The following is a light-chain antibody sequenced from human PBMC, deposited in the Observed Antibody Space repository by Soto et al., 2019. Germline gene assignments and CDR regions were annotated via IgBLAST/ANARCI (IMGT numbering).Light chain of an antibody. CDR3: QHYNSYSEA. Sequence: DIQMTQSPSTLSGSVGDRVTITCRASQTISSWLAWYQQKPGKAPKLLIYKASTLKSGVPSRFSGSGSGTEFTLTISSLQPDDFAYYYCQHYNSYSEAFGKGTKVELK. J-gene: IGKJ1*01. CDR1: QTISSW. CDR2: KAS. V-gene: IGKV1-5*03.